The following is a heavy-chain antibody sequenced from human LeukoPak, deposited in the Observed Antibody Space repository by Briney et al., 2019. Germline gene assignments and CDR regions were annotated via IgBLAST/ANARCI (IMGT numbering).Heavy chain of an antibody. CDR3: ARMYDPIDY. Sequence: SETLSLTCTVPGASISGSSHYFWGWIRQPAGKGLEWIGRIYTSGSTNYNPSLKSRVTISVDTSKNQFSLKLSSVTAADTAVYYCARMYDPIDYWGQGTLVTVSS. D-gene: IGHD3-3*01. J-gene: IGHJ4*02. V-gene: IGHV4-61*02. CDR1: GASISGSSHYF. CDR2: IYTSGST.